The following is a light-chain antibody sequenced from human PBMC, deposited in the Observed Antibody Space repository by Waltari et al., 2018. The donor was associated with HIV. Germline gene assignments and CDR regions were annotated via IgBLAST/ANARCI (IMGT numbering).Light chain of an antibody. CDR3: QQHSAWPLT. J-gene: IGKJ4*01. CDR2: GAS. Sequence: VMTQSPATLSVSPGEGATLSCRASQNVGGALAWYQLKPGHAPRLLIYGASTRATGIPARFGASGSGTEFTLTISGLQSEDFALYYCQQHSAWPLTFGGGTNVEI. V-gene: IGKV3-15*01. CDR1: QNVGGA.